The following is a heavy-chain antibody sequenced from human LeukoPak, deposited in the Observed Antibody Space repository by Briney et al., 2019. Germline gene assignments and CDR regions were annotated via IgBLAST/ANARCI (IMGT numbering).Heavy chain of an antibody. D-gene: IGHD2-15*01. CDR1: GGSVSSYY. CDR3: AREYLGYCSGGSCDYYYYYYMDV. V-gene: IGHV4-4*07. CDR2: IYTSGST. Sequence: SETLSLTCTVSGGSVSSYYWSWIRQPAGKGLEWIGRIYTSGSTNYNPSLKSRVTMSVDTSKKQFSLKLSSVTAADTAVYFCAREYLGYCSGGSCDYYYYYYMDVWGKGTTVTVSS. J-gene: IGHJ6*03.